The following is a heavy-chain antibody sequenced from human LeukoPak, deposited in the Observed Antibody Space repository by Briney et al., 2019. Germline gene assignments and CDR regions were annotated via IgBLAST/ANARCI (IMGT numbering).Heavy chain of an antibody. CDR3: ARDQVAGYYDSSGYLLPGY. J-gene: IGHJ4*02. D-gene: IGHD3-22*01. V-gene: IGHV3-11*01. CDR2: ISSSGSTI. Sequence: GGSLRLSCAASGFTFSDYYVSWIRQAPGKGLEWVSYISSSGSTIYYADSVKGRFTISRDNAKNSLYLQMNSLRAEDTAVYYCARDQVAGYYDSSGYLLPGYWGQGTLVTVSS. CDR1: GFTFSDYY.